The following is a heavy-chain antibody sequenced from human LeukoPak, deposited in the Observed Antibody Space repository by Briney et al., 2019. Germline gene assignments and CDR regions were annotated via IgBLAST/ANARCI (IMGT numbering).Heavy chain of an antibody. V-gene: IGHV4-4*07. CDR3: AREAATTFYYYYMDV. CDR1: GGSISSYY. CDR2: IYTSGST. J-gene: IGHJ6*03. Sequence: PSETLSLTCTVSGGSISSYYWSWIRQPAGKGLEWIGRIYTSGSTNYNPSLKSRVTMSVDTSKNQFSLKLSSVSAADTAVYYCAREAATTFYYYYMDVWGKGTTVTVSS. D-gene: IGHD5-24*01.